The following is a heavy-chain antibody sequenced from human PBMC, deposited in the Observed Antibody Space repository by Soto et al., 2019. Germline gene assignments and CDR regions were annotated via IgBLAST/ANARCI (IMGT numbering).Heavy chain of an antibody. D-gene: IGHD3-3*01. CDR1: GGSISSYY. CDR3: ARGGHDFWSGFFDP. CDR2: IYYSGST. Sequence: PSETLSLTCTVSGGSISSYYWSWIRQPPGRGLEWIGYIYYSGSTNYNPSLKCRVTISVDTSKNQFSLKLSSVTAADTAVYYCARGGHDFWSGFFDPWGQGTLVTVSS. V-gene: IGHV4-59*01. J-gene: IGHJ5*02.